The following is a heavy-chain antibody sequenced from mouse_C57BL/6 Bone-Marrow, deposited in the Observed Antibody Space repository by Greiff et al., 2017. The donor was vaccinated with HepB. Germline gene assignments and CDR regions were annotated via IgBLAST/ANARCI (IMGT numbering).Heavy chain of an antibody. V-gene: IGHV1-61*01. J-gene: IGHJ2*01. CDR1: GYTFTSYW. CDR2: IYPSDSET. CDR3: ARRATVVSTDFDY. D-gene: IGHD1-1*01. Sequence: QVQLQQPGAELVRPGSSVKLSCKASGYTFTSYWMDWVKQRPGQGLEWIGNIYPSDSETHYNQKFKDRATLTVDKSSSTAYMQLSSLTSEDSAVDYCARRATVVSTDFDYWGQGTTLTVSS.